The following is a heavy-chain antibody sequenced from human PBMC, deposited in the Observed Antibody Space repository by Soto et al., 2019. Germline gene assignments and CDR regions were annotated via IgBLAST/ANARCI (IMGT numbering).Heavy chain of an antibody. CDR2: IRTKSNSYGT. D-gene: IGHD6-19*01. CDR3: TRPGYSSGWDDL. CDR1: GFTFSGSA. V-gene: IGHV3-73*01. Sequence: GGSLRLSCAASGFTFSGSAMHWVRQASGKGLEWVGRIRTKSNSYGTSYAASVKGRFTISRDDSKNMAYLQMNSLKTEDTAVYYCTRPGYSSGWDDLWGQGTLVTVSS. J-gene: IGHJ5*02.